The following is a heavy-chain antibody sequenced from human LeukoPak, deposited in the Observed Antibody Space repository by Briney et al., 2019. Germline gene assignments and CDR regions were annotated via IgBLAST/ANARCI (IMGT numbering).Heavy chain of an antibody. CDR1: GFTLSSYA. CDR2: ISGSGGST. CDR3: AKDRRWEEIGYYFDY. V-gene: IGHV3-23*01. J-gene: IGHJ4*02. D-gene: IGHD1-26*01. Sequence: PGGSLRLSCAASGFTLSSYAMSWVRQAPGKGLEWVSAISGSGGSTYYADSVKGRFTISRDNSKNTLYLQMNSLRAEDTAVYYCAKDRRWEEIGYYFDYWGQGTLVTVSS.